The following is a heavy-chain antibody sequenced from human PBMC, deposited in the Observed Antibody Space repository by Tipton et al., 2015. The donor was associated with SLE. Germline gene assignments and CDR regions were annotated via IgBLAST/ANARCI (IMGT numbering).Heavy chain of an antibody. V-gene: IGHV4-59*01. D-gene: IGHD3-10*01. Sequence: TLSLTCTVSDDSISHYYWSWIRQSPGKGLEWIGYIFYTGRISSNPSLKSRVTISMDTSKNLFSLRLRSVTAADSAVYYCARADGSYFYYFMDVWGKGTTVTVSS. J-gene: IGHJ6*03. CDR3: ARADGSYFYYFMDV. CDR1: DDSISHYY. CDR2: IFYTGRI.